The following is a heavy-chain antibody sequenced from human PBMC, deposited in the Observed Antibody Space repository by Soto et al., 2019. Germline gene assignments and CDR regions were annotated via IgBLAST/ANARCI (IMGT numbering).Heavy chain of an antibody. V-gene: IGHV4-34*01. CDR1: GGSFSGYY. D-gene: IGHD2-2*01. Sequence: SETLSLTCAVYGGSFSGYYWSWIRQPPGKGLGWIGEINHSGSTNYNPSLKSRVTISVDTSKNQFSLKLSSVTAADTAVYYCARTDIVVVPAAMPDAFDIWGQGTMVTVSS. J-gene: IGHJ3*02. CDR2: INHSGST. CDR3: ARTDIVVVPAAMPDAFDI.